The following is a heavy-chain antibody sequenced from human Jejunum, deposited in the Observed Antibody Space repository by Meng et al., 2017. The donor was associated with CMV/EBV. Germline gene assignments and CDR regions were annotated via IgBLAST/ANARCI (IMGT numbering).Heavy chain of an antibody. CDR3: AKVLGPISPYGTYE. J-gene: IGHJ4*02. V-gene: IGHV3-23*01. CDR1: GFTFSNYG. Sequence: EVQLLESGGGLVQPGGSLRLSCVASGFTFSNYGMSWVRQASGKGLEWVSSISRSGDNTYYPDSVKGRFTISRDNSKNTLYLQINSLNAEDTAVYYCAKVLGPISPYGTYEWGQGTLVTVSS. CDR2: ISRSGDNT. D-gene: IGHD3-10*01.